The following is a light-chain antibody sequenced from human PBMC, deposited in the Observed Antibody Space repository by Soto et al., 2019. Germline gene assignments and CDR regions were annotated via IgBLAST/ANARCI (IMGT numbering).Light chain of an antibody. CDR3: GTWDSSLSAV. CDR1: NSNIGNNY. V-gene: IGLV1-51*01. J-gene: IGLJ2*01. Sequence: QSVLTQPPSVSAAPGQKVTISCSGSNSNIGNNYVSWYQQLPGTAPKLLFYDNDVRPSGIPDRFSGSKSGTSATLDITGLQTGDEADYYCGTWDSSLSAVFGGGTQLTVL. CDR2: DND.